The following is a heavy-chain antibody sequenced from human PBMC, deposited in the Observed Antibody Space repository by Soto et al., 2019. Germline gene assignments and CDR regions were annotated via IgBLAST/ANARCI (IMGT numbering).Heavy chain of an antibody. J-gene: IGHJ5*02. D-gene: IGHD6-13*01. V-gene: IGHV6-1*01. Sequence: SPTLSLHCAVSGDSVSSNTVAWNWIRQSPSRGLEWLGRSYYRSKWYNDYAVSVKSRITINPDTSKNQFSLQLNSVTPEDTAVYYCAREKWSAAGGINWFDPWGQGTLVTVSS. CDR2: SYYRSKWYN. CDR3: AREKWSAAGGINWFDP. CDR1: GDSVSSNTVA.